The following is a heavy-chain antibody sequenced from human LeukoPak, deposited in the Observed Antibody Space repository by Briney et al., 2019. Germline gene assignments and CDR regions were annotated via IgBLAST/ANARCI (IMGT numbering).Heavy chain of an antibody. V-gene: IGHV3-64*01. J-gene: IGHJ4*02. CDR2: ISSNGGST. Sequence: PGGSLRLSCAASGFTFSSYSMNWVRQAPGKGLEYVSAISSNGGSTYYANSVKGRFTISRDNSKNTLYLQMGSLRAEDMAVYYCARARSGWYWEEVLFDYWGQGTLVTVSS. CDR3: ARARSGWYWEEVLFDY. CDR1: GFTFSSYS. D-gene: IGHD6-19*01.